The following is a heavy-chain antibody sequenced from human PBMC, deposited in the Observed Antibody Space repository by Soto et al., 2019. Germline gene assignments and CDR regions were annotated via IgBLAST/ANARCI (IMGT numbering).Heavy chain of an antibody. V-gene: IGHV4-31*03. CDR1: GGSISSGGYY. CDR3: ARTPLYYYDSSGYLDY. J-gene: IGHJ4*02. CDR2: IYYSGST. D-gene: IGHD3-22*01. Sequence: SETLSLTCPVSGGSISSGGYYWSWIRQHPGKGLEWIGYIYYSGSTYYNPSLKSRVTISVDTSKNQFSLKLSSVTAADTAVYYCARTPLYYYDSSGYLDYWGQGTLVTVSS.